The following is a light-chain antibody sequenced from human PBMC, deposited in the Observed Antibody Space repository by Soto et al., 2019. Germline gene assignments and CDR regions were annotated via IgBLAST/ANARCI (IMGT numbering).Light chain of an antibody. Sequence: QSVLTQPPSVSGAPGHRVTISCTGSSSNIGAGYDVHWYQQLPGTAPKLLLYGNSNRPSGVPDRFSGSKSGTSASLAITGLQAEDEADYCCQSYDSSLSGYVFGTGTKLTVL. V-gene: IGLV1-40*01. CDR1: SSNIGAGYD. CDR3: QSYDSSLSGYV. J-gene: IGLJ1*01. CDR2: GNS.